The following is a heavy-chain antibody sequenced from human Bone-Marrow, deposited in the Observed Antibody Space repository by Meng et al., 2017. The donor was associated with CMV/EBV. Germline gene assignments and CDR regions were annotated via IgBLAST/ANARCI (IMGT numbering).Heavy chain of an antibody. J-gene: IGHJ6*02. D-gene: IGHD2-2*02. CDR2: INHSGST. CDR1: GGSVSSGSYY. Sequence: SETLSLTCTVSGGSVSSGSYYWSWIRQPPGKGLEWIGEINHSGSTNYNPSLKSRVTISVDTSKNQFSLKLSSVTAADTAVYYCGRAPGVFCSSANCYRGGTDVWGQGTTVTVSS. V-gene: IGHV4-39*07. CDR3: GRAPGVFCSSANCYRGGTDV.